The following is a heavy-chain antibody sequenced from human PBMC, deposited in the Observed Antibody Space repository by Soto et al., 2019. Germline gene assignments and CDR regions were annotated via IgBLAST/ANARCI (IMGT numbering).Heavy chain of an antibody. Sequence: SETLSLTCSVSGRSITDFCWSWIRQPAGKGMELIGRVYSSGSTYYDQYNPSLKDRVTMSVDTSKNQFSLTLMSVSAADTAVYYCVRVLGPGPSWRYDPRDKGTLLTVSS. CDR3: VRVLGPGPSWRYDP. CDR1: GRSITDFC. CDR2: VYSSGST. D-gene: IGHD2-2*01. V-gene: IGHV4-4*07. J-gene: IGHJ5*02.